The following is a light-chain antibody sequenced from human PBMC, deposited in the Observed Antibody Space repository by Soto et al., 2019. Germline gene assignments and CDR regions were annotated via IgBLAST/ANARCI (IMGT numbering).Light chain of an antibody. CDR3: QQYGSSPPRT. CDR1: QNIYSN. V-gene: IGKV3-20*01. CDR2: GAS. Sequence: IVMTQSPATLSVSPGERATLSCRSSQNIYSNVAWYQQKPGQAPRLLIYGASTRATDVPDRFSGSGSGADFTLSISRLEPEDFAVYYCQQYGSSPPRTFGQGTKVDIK. J-gene: IGKJ1*01.